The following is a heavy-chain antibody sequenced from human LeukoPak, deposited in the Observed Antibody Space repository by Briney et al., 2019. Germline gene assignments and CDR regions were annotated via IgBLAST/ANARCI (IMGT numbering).Heavy chain of an antibody. Sequence: GGSLRLSCAASGFTFSSYSMYWVRQAPGKGLEWVSSISSSSSYIYYADSVKGRFTISRDNAKNSLYLQMNSLRAEDTAVYYCAKDWGNYDFWSGYYSYWGQGTLVTVSS. CDR2: ISSSSSYI. J-gene: IGHJ4*02. CDR1: GFTFSSYS. D-gene: IGHD3-3*01. V-gene: IGHV3-21*01. CDR3: AKDWGNYDFWSGYYSY.